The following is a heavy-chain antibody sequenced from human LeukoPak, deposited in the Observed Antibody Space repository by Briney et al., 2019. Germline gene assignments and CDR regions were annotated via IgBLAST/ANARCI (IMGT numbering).Heavy chain of an antibody. CDR2: IIPIFGTA. V-gene: IGHV1-69*05. CDR3: ARAKYYDFWSGLAVYYMDV. CDR1: GGTFSSYA. J-gene: IGHJ6*03. Sequence: SVKVSCKASGGTFSSYAISWVRQAPGQGLEWMGGIIPIFGTANYAQKFQGRVTITTDESTSTAYMELSSLRSEDTAVYYCARAKYYDFWSGLAVYYMDVWGKGTTVTVSS. D-gene: IGHD3-3*01.